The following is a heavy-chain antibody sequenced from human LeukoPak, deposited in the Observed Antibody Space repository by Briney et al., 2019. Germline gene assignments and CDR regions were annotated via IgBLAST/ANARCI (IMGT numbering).Heavy chain of an antibody. V-gene: IGHV3-48*04. Sequence: GGSLRLSCAASGFTFSSYSMNWVRQAPGKGLEWVSYISSSSSTIYYADSVKGRFTISRDNAKNSLYLQMNSLRAEDTAVYYCARDGLQGYYDSSEDAFDIWGQGTMVTVSS. CDR2: ISSSSSTI. CDR1: GFTFSSYS. D-gene: IGHD3-22*01. CDR3: ARDGLQGYYDSSEDAFDI. J-gene: IGHJ3*02.